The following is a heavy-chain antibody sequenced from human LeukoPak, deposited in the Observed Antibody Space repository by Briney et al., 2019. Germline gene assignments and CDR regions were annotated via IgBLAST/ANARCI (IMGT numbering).Heavy chain of an antibody. CDR3: ASADKYRYTRQLPCWGEASHLSDRSRSACVRPDP. J-gene: IGHJ5*02. CDR2: INWDGSTK. CDR1: GFTFSSYC. V-gene: IGHV3-74*01. D-gene: IGHD3-16*01. Sequence: GGSLRLSCAASGFTFSSYCMHWVRQAPGKGLEWVSRINWDGSTKNYADSVKGRFTISRDNAKNTLYLQMNSLRAEDTAVYYCASADKYRYTRQLPCWGEASHLSDRSRSACVRPDP.